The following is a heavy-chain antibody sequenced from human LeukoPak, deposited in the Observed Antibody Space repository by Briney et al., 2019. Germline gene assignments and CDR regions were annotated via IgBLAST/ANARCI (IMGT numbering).Heavy chain of an antibody. Sequence: GESLKISCKGSGYSFTSYWIGWVRQMPGEGLEWMGIIYPGDSDTRYSPSFQGQVTISADKSISTAYLQWSSLKASDTAMYYCARPIGTHYLYYGMDVWGQGTTVTVSS. D-gene: IGHD1-26*01. J-gene: IGHJ6*02. CDR3: ARPIGTHYLYYGMDV. CDR1: GYSFTSYW. CDR2: IYPGDSDT. V-gene: IGHV5-51*01.